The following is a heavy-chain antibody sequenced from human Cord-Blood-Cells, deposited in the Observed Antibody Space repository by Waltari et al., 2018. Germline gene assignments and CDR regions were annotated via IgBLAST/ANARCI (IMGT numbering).Heavy chain of an antibody. Sequence: QVQLVQSGAEVKKPGSSVKVSCKASGDTFSSYAISWVRPAPGQGLEWMGGIIPIFGTANYAQKFQGRVTITADKSTSTAYMELSSLRSEDTAVYYCARELEYSSSSYFDYWGQGTLVTVSS. CDR3: ARELEYSSSSYFDY. J-gene: IGHJ4*02. V-gene: IGHV1-69*06. D-gene: IGHD6-6*01. CDR1: GDTFSSYA. CDR2: IIPIFGTA.